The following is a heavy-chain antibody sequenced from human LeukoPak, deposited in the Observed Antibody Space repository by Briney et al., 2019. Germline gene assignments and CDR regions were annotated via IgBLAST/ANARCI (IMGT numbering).Heavy chain of an antibody. CDR1: GCSFTNYW. V-gene: IGHV5-51*01. CDR2: IYPSDSDT. J-gene: IGHJ3*02. CDR3: ARPPVYCGGDYMCAFDI. D-gene: IGHD2-21*01. Sequence: GESLKISCKGSGCSFTNYWVGLVRQMPAQGLESMGIIYPSDSDTRYSPSFRGQVTISADKSISTAYLQWSSLKAADTATYYCARPPVYCGGDYMCAFDIWGQGTMVTVSS.